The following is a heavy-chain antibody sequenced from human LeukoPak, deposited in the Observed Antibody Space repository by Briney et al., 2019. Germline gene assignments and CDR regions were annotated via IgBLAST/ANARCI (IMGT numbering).Heavy chain of an antibody. V-gene: IGHV1-69*01. J-gene: IGHJ4*02. D-gene: IGHD4-23*01. Sequence: GSSVKVSCKAPGGTFSSYAISWVRQAPGQGLEWMGEIIPLFDTINYAQNFQGRVTITADEFTSTAYMELISLRSDNTAVFYWSRDRPGNSLEYWGQGTLVTVSS. CDR3: SRDRPGNSLEY. CDR1: GGTFSSYA. CDR2: IIPLFDTI.